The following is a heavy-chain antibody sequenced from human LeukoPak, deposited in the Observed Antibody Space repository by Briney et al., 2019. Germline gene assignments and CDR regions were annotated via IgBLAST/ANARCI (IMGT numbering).Heavy chain of an antibody. D-gene: IGHD6-19*01. V-gene: IGHV4-59*08. CDR1: GGSISSYY. CDR3: ARHRSGWYDAHYFDY. Sequence: SETLSLTCTVSGGSISSYYWSWIRQPPGKGLEWIGYIYYSGSTNYNPSLKSRVTISVDTSKNQFSLKPSSVTAADTAVYYCARHRSGWYDAHYFDYWGQGTLVTVSS. CDR2: IYYSGST. J-gene: IGHJ4*02.